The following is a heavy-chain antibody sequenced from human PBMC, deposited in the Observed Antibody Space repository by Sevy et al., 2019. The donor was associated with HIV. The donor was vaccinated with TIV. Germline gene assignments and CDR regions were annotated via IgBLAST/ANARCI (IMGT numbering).Heavy chain of an antibody. D-gene: IGHD3-3*01. CDR2: ISAHNGNT. CDR3: ARDLSHTGRFGAFDI. Sequence: ASVKVSCKASGYTFTNYGISWVRQAPGQGLEWRGWISAHNGNTNYAQKLQGRVTMTTDTSTSTASMELRSLRSDDTAVYYCARDLSHTGRFGAFDIWGQGTMVTVSS. CDR1: GYTFTNYG. J-gene: IGHJ3*02. V-gene: IGHV1-18*01.